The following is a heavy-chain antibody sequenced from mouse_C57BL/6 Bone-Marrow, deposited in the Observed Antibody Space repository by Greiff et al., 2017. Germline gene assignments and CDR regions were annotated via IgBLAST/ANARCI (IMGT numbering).Heavy chain of an antibody. CDR1: GYTFTSYW. D-gene: IGHD4-1*01. Sequence: QVQLQQPGTELVKPGASVKLSCKASGYTFTSYWMHWVKQRPGQGLEWIGNINPSHGGTTYNEKFKNKATLTVAKSSSTAYMQLSSRTSEDSAVYYCAISGSLGRPLFDYGGQGTTLTVSS. CDR3: AISGSLGRPLFDY. V-gene: IGHV1-53*01. CDR2: INPSHGGT. J-gene: IGHJ2*01.